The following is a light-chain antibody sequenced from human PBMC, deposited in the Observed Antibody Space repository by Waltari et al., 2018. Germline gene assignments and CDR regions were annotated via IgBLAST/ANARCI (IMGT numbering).Light chain of an antibody. V-gene: IGLV3-21*04. CDR3: HVWHPHVDPGV. CDR2: YGR. Sequence: SYVVTQPPSVSVAPGETATITCGGANIGTSSVPWYQQKAGPAPVLVIFYGRDRPSGIPDRFSGSNSGNTATLTISRVEAGDEARYYCHVWHPHVDPGVFGTGTEVTVL. J-gene: IGLJ1*01. CDR1: NIGTSS.